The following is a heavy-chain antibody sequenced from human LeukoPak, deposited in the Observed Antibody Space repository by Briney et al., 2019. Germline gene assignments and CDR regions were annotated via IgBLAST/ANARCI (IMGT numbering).Heavy chain of an antibody. J-gene: IGHJ4*02. CDR1: RFILSSYV. CDR3: ARDRGYSSIWD. CDR2: ICSSGTTI. D-gene: IGHD6-13*01. V-gene: IGHV3-48*03. Sequence: PGGCLRLSRAHSRFILSSYVMNWVRQAPAKGVAGVSYICSSGTTIYYPHSLKGRFSLSRDNAKNSLYLQMNSLRAEDTAVDYYARDRGYSSIWDWGQGILVTVSS.